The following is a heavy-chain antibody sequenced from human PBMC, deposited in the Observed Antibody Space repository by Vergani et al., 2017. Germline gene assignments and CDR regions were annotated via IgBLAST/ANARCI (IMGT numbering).Heavy chain of an antibody. D-gene: IGHD2-2*01. CDR1: GFTFSSYA. V-gene: IGHV3-21*01. J-gene: IGHJ2*01. CDR2: ISSSSSYI. CDR3: WGVGVVSDIVVVPVSFDL. Sequence: EVQLLESGGGLVQPGGSLRLSCAASGFTFSSYAMSWVRQAPGKGLEWVSSISSSSSYIYYADSVKGRFTISRDNAKNSLYLQMNSLRAEDTAVYYCWGVGVVSDIVVVPVSFDLWGRGTLVTVSS.